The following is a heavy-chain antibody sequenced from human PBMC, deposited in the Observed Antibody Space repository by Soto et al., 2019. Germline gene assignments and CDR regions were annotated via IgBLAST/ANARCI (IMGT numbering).Heavy chain of an antibody. D-gene: IGHD6-19*01. Sequence: PSQTLSLTCAISGDSVSNNGATWNRIRQSPSRGLEWLGRAYYRSRWIYDYAMSVKSRISINPDTSKNQVSLQLNSVTPADTAVYYCARDPPDFLSASDYWGRGTLVTVSS. CDR1: GDSVSNNGAT. CDR3: ARDPPDFLSASDY. CDR2: AYYRSRWIY. V-gene: IGHV6-1*01. J-gene: IGHJ4*02.